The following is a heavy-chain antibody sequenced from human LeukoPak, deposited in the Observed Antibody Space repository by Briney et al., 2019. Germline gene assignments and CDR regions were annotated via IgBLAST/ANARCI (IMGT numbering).Heavy chain of an antibody. V-gene: IGHV3-23*01. Sequence: GGSLRLSCAASGFTFSNFAMMWVRQPPGTGLQWVSTITGYGATFYADSVRGRFTIFRDTSMNTLLLQMNSLGAEDTAVYYCAKGAAAGKVDWFDPWGQGTLVTVSS. CDR2: ITGYGAT. CDR1: GFTFSNFA. J-gene: IGHJ5*02. CDR3: AKGAAAGKVDWFDP. D-gene: IGHD6-13*01.